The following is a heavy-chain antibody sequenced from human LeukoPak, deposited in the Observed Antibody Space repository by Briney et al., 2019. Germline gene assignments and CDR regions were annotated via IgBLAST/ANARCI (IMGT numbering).Heavy chain of an antibody. CDR2: ISSSSGTI. CDR3: ARGQGDFWSGYYYYYYTDV. CDR1: GFTFSSYS. J-gene: IGHJ6*03. V-gene: IGHV3-48*04. D-gene: IGHD3-3*01. Sequence: PGGSLRLSCAASGFTFSSYSMNWVRQAPGKGLEWVSYISSSSGTIYNADSVTGRFTISRDNAKNSLYLQMNSLRAEDTALYYCARGQGDFWSGYYYYYYTDVWGKGTTVTVSS.